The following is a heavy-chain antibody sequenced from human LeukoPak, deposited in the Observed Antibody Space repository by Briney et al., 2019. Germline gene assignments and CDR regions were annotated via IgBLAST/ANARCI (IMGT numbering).Heavy chain of an antibody. J-gene: IGHJ6*03. V-gene: IGHV4-59*02. CDR2: IYSSGSA. D-gene: IGHD5-24*01. Sequence: SETLSLTCTVSGGSVSNYYWSWIRQPPGKGLEWIGYIYSSGSAIYNPSLRSRVTISIDTSKNQFSLMLRSVTAADTAVYFCARTGDGYNYYNYYYMDVWGTGTTVSVSS. CDR1: GGSVSNYY. CDR3: ARTGDGYNYYNYYYMDV.